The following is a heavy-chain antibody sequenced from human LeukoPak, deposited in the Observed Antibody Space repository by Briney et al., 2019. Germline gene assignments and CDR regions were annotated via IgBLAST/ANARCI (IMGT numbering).Heavy chain of an antibody. V-gene: IGHV3-49*04. Sequence: TGGSLRLSCTASGFTFNNYAMTWVRQAPGKGLEWIGFIRSPTYGGTPEYGASVKGRFTISGDDSKSIVYLQMNSLKTEDAGVYYCIKGGMGMGYHYYMDVWGKGTAVTISS. CDR2: IRSPTYGGTP. CDR3: IKGGMGMGYHYYMDV. D-gene: IGHD2-8*01. CDR1: GFTFNNYA. J-gene: IGHJ6*03.